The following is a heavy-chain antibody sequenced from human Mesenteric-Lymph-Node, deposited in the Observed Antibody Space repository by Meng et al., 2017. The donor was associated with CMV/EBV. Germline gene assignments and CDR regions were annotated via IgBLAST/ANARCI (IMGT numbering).Heavy chain of an antibody. Sequence: SETLSLTCTVSGGSVSSASYYWSCIRQPPGKGLEWIGYAYYGDYTNYNPSLKSRVTISVDTSKNQFSLKLSSVTAADTAVYYCARGSKIVVVPAATEGDFDYWGQGTRVTVSS. J-gene: IGHJ4*02. V-gene: IGHV4-61*01. CDR1: GGSVSSASYY. D-gene: IGHD2-2*01. CDR2: AYYGDYT. CDR3: ARGSKIVVVPAATEGDFDY.